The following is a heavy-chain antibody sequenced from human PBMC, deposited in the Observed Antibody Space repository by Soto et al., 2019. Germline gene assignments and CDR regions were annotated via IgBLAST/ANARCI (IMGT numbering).Heavy chain of an antibody. Sequence: ASVKVSCKASGGTFSRYAISWVRQAPGQGLEWMGGIIPIFGTANYAQKFQGRVTITADESTSTAYMELSSLRSEDTAVYYCARATIAAAENYYYYGMDVWGQGTTVTVSS. CDR2: IIPIFGTA. J-gene: IGHJ6*02. CDR1: GGTFSRYA. D-gene: IGHD6-13*01. V-gene: IGHV1-69*13. CDR3: ARATIAAAENYYYYGMDV.